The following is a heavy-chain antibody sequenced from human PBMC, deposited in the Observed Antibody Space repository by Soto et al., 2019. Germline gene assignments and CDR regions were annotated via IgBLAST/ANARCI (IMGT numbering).Heavy chain of an antibody. J-gene: IGHJ4*02. Sequence: TLTPTFTVFGASITTAGYYWSWIRQHPGKGLGWTGFIVYSISNHYSPSIKGPATISVDPSKNHFSLKLGSVTAADTAVYYCARSTVTTTNDYWGQGTLVNVSS. CDR1: GASITTAGYY. D-gene: IGHD4-17*01. V-gene: IGHV4-31*01. CDR3: ARSTVTTTNDY. CDR2: IVYSISN.